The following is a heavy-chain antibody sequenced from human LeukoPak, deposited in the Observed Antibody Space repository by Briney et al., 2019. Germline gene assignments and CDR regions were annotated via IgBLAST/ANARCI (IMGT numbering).Heavy chain of an antibody. CDR1: GFSLRSAGVG. D-gene: IGHD4-17*01. CDR2: IYWDNNK. Sequence: SGPTLVNPTQTLTLTCTFSGFSLRSAGVGVGWIRQPLGKALEWLALIYWDNNKLYNPSLKSRLTITKDTSKNQVVLTMTNMDPVDTATYYCSHYGDYRFLYYFDHWGQGTLVTVSS. CDR3: SHYGDYRFLYYFDH. J-gene: IGHJ4*02. V-gene: IGHV2-5*02.